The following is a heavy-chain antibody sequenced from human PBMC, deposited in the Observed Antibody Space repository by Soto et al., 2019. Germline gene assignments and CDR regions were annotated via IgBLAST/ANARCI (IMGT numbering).Heavy chain of an antibody. CDR2: INPNSAGT. CDR3: ARGASWQVLVHNYGMDV. Sequence: QVQLVQSGAEVVKPGASVKVSCKASGYTFRDYYVHWVRQAPGQGLEWMGWINPNSAGTDYAQKFQGRVTMTKDTSISTAYMELSSLRSDDTAVYYCARGASWQVLVHNYGMDVWGQGTTVTVSS. D-gene: IGHD6-19*01. J-gene: IGHJ6*02. CDR1: GYTFRDYY. V-gene: IGHV1-2*02.